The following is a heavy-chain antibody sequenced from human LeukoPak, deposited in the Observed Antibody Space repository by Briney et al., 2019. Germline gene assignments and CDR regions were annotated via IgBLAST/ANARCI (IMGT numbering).Heavy chain of an antibody. CDR3: ATCSSTSCYANNYYYYMDV. V-gene: IGHV4-59*01. CDR2: IYYSGST. J-gene: IGHJ6*03. Sequence: SETLSLTCTVSGGSISSYYWSWIRQPPGKGLEWTGYIYYSGSTNYNPSLKSRVTISVDTSKNQFSLKLSSVTAADTAVYYCATCSSTSCYANNYYYYMDVWGKGTTVTVSS. CDR1: GGSISSYY. D-gene: IGHD2-2*01.